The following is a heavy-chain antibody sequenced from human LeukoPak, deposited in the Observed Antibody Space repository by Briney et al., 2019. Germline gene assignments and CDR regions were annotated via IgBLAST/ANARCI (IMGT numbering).Heavy chain of an antibody. Sequence: SETLSLTCAVYGGSFSGYYWSWIRQPPGKGLEWIGEINHSGSTNYNPSLKSRITISVDASKNQFSLKLSSVTAADTAVYYCARHDYGGYYFDYWGQGTLVTVSS. CDR2: INHSGST. V-gene: IGHV4-34*01. J-gene: IGHJ4*02. D-gene: IGHD4-17*01. CDR3: ARHDYGGYYFDY. CDR1: GGSFSGYY.